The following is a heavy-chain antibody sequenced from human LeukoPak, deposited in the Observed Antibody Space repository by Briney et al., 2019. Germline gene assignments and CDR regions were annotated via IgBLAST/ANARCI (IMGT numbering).Heavy chain of an antibody. J-gene: IGHJ4*02. D-gene: IGHD5-18*01. CDR1: GYTFTGYY. V-gene: IGHV1-2*02. CDR2: INPNSGGT. CDR3: ARDRGYSYGFDY. Sequence: VSSVPVSCKASGYTFTGYYMHWVRQAPGQGLEWMGWINPNSGGTNFAQKFQGRVTMTRDTSISTAYMELSRLRSDDTAVYYCARDRGYSYGFDYWGEGTLVTVSP.